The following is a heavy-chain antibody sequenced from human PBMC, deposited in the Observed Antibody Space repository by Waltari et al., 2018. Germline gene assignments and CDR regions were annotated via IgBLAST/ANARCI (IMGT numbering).Heavy chain of an antibody. V-gene: IGHV3-23*01. Sequence: EEHLLESGGGLAQPGGSLRLSCAASGFIFISHARGWGRQAPGKGLEWGSGISYSGVMTKYADSVKGRFTVSRDNSKNTVFLHLNSLRAEDTAIYYCARHLYSIDYLELAKWGQGTLVTVSS. CDR2: ISYSGVMT. CDR1: GFIFISHA. D-gene: IGHD3-22*01. J-gene: IGHJ4*02. CDR3: ARHLYSIDYLELAK.